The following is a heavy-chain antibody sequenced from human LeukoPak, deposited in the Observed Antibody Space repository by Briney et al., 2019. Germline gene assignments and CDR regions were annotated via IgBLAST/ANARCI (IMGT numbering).Heavy chain of an antibody. D-gene: IGHD4-11*01. CDR2: IYYSGST. V-gene: IGHV4-30-4*08. J-gene: IGHJ6*03. Sequence: PSETLSLTCTVSGGSISSGDYYWSWIRQPPGKGLEWIGYIYYSGSTYYNPSLKSRVTISVDTSKNQFSLKLSSVTAADTAVYYCARAHSPYYYYYMDVWGKGTTVTVSS. CDR3: ARAHSPYYYYYMDV. CDR1: GGSISSGDYY.